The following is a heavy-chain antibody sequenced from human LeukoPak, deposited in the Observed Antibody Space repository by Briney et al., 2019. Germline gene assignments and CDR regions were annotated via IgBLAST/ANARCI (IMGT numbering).Heavy chain of an antibody. V-gene: IGHV4-59*08. Sequence: SETLSLTCTVSGGSISSYYWSWIRQPPGKGLEWIGYIYYSGSTYYNPSLKSRVTISVDTSKNQFSLKLSSVTAADTAVYYCARVAGDSSGWYWFDPWGQGTLVTVSS. CDR1: GGSISSYY. CDR3: ARVAGDSSGWYWFDP. J-gene: IGHJ5*02. CDR2: IYYSGST. D-gene: IGHD3-22*01.